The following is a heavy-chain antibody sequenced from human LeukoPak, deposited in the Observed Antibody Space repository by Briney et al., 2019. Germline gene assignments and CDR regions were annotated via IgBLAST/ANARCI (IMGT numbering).Heavy chain of an antibody. J-gene: IGHJ3*02. CDR3: AREGAIEYRLPDAFDI. D-gene: IGHD2-2*01. V-gene: IGHV1-69*04. CDR2: IIPILGIA. CDR1: GGTFSSYA. Sequence: SVKVSFKASGGTFSSYAISWVRQSPGQGPEWMGRIIPILGIANYAQKFQGRVTITADKSTSTAYMELSSLRSEDTAVYYCAREGAIEYRLPDAFDIWGQGTMVTVSS.